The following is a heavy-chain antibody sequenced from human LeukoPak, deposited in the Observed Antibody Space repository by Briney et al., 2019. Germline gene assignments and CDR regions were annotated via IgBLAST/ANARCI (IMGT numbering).Heavy chain of an antibody. J-gene: IGHJ5*02. Sequence: SETLSLTCTVSGGSISSYYWSWIRQPPGKGLEWIGYIYYSGSTSYNPSLKSRVTISVDTSKNQFSLKLSSVTAADTAVYYCTRLTVPLRFDPWGQGTLVTVSS. CDR3: TRLTVPLRFDP. V-gene: IGHV4-59*01. CDR1: GGSISSYY. CDR2: IYYSGST. D-gene: IGHD2-2*01.